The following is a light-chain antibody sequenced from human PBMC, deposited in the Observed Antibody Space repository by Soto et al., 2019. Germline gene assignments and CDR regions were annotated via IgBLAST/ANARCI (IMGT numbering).Light chain of an antibody. Sequence: QPVLTQPPSASGSPGQSVAISCTGTSSDIGGYNFVSWYQQHPGKAPKLMIYDVTKRPSGVPDRFSGSKSGNTATLIVSGLQAEAEADYYCSSHGGSNNPYVVGPGTKLTVL. CDR3: SSHGGSNNPYV. CDR2: DVT. V-gene: IGLV2-8*01. CDR1: SSDIGGYNF. J-gene: IGLJ1*01.